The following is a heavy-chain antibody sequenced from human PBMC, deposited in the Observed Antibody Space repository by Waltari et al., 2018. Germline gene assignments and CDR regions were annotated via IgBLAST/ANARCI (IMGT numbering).Heavy chain of an antibody. CDR3: ATYDFWSRAFDY. CDR2: IYTSRST. D-gene: IGHD3-3*01. V-gene: IGHV4-4*07. Sequence: QVHLQEPGPGLVKPSETLSPTCPASGGSISSYYWNWIRQAAGKGLEWVWCIYTSRSTIYNPDFEKRVIMSLGTTENQFLLQLSSVTAADTAVEYCATYDFWSRAFDYWGQGTPVTVSS. CDR1: GGSISSYY. J-gene: IGHJ4*02.